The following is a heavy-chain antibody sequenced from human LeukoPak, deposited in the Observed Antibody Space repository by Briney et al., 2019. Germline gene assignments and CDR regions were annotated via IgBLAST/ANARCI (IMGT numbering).Heavy chain of an antibody. J-gene: IGHJ4*02. Sequence: GGSLRLSCAASGFTFSSYAMSWVRQAPGKGPDWVSSISTGNSYICYADSVKGRFTISRDNAKNSLYLQMNSLRAEDTAVYYCAREWGITAAGIEDWGQGTLVTVSS. D-gene: IGHD6-13*01. CDR1: GFTFSSYA. CDR3: AREWGITAAGIED. CDR2: ISTGNSYI. V-gene: IGHV3-21*01.